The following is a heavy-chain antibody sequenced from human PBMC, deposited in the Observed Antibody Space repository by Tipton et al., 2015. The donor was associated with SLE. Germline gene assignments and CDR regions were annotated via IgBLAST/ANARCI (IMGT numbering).Heavy chain of an antibody. Sequence: SLRLSCAASGFTFSSYAMSWVRQAPGKGLEWVANIKQDGSEKYYVDSVKGRFTISRDNAKNSLYLQMNSLRAEDTAVYYCARAQLGILDPFDYWGQGTLVTVSS. CDR2: IKQDGSEK. V-gene: IGHV3-7*01. D-gene: IGHD2-2*01. J-gene: IGHJ4*02. CDR3: ARAQLGILDPFDY. CDR1: GFTFSSYA.